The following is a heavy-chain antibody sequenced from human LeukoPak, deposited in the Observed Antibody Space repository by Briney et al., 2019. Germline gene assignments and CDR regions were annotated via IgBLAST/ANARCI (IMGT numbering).Heavy chain of an antibody. CDR2: IYSGGST. CDR3: ARDKTVAMVRGVMAY. V-gene: IGHV3-66*01. D-gene: IGHD3-10*01. CDR1: GFTFSTYS. Sequence: GGSLRLSCAASGFTFSTYSMNWVRQAPGEGLEWVSVIYSGGSTYYADSVKGRFTISRDNSKNTLYLQMNSLRAEDTAVYYCARDKTVAMVRGVMAYWGQGTLVTVSS. J-gene: IGHJ4*02.